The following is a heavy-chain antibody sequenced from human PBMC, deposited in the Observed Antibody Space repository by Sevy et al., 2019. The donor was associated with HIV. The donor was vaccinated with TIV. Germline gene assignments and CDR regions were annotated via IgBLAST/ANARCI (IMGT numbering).Heavy chain of an antibody. CDR1: GFTVSNNY. CDR3: ARVPPYSYGFGVDY. V-gene: IGHV3-53*01. Sequence: GGFLRLSCAASGFTVSNNYMNWVRQAPGKGLEWVSVIYSDGSTYYVDSVKGRFTISRDNSKNTLFLQMNSLRADDTAVYYCARVPPYSYGFGVDYWGQGTLVTVSS. CDR2: IYSDGST. D-gene: IGHD5-18*01. J-gene: IGHJ4*02.